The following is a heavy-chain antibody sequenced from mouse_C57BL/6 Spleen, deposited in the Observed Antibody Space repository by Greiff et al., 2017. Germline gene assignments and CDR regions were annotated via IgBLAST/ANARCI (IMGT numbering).Heavy chain of an antibody. CDR2: IYPGDGDT. CDR3: TSQVMVTTRDYAMDY. Sequence: VQLQQSGPELVKPGASVKISCKASGYAFSSSWMNWVKQRPGKGLEWIGRIYPGDGDTNYNGKFKGKATLTADKSSSPSYMQLSSLTSEDSAVYCSTSQVMVTTRDYAMDYWGQGTSVTVSS. CDR1: GYAFSSSW. J-gene: IGHJ4*01. V-gene: IGHV1-82*01. D-gene: IGHD2-2*01.